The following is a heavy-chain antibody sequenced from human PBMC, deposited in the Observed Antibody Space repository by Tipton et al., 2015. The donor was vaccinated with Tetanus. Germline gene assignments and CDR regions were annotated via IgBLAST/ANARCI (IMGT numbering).Heavy chain of an antibody. V-gene: IGHV3-48*02. CDR2: ISSSGTTM. J-gene: IGHJ5*02. CDR3: VNFATS. CDR1: GFNFKTLG. Sequence: LRLSCAASGFNFKTLGINWVRQAPGKGLEWISYISSSGTTMYYADSVKGRFTISRDNAKNSLFLQMNSLRDEDTAVYYCVNFATSWGQGTLVAVSS.